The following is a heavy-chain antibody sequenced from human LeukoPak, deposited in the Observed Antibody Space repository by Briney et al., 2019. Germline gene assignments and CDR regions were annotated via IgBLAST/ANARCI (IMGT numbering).Heavy chain of an antibody. CDR1: GFTFSRYA. CDR2: ISYSGGDT. V-gene: IGHV3-23*01. Sequence: GGSLRLSCAASGFTFSRYAMSWVRQGPGKGREWVSAISYSGGDTYYAGSVKGRFTISRGNAKNTLFVEMNSLRAEDTAVYYCGKESPYVSPRQYYFDYWGQGTLVTVSS. J-gene: IGHJ4*02. CDR3: GKESPYVSPRQYYFDY. D-gene: IGHD3-10*01.